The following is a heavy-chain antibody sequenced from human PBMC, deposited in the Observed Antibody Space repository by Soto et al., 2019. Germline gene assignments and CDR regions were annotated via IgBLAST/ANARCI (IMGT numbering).Heavy chain of an antibody. CDR3: ARDAAVPGESDRFDY. CDR1: GDSVTSNVW. V-gene: IGHV4-4*02. D-gene: IGHD6-19*01. CDR2: AYHNGLT. J-gene: IGHJ4*02. Sequence: SETLSLTCAVSGDSVTSNVWWSWVRQPPGKGLEWIGEAYHNGLTDYNPSLKGRVTMSVDTSKNEFSLKLTSLTAADTAIYYCARDAAVPGESDRFDYWGQGTLVTV.